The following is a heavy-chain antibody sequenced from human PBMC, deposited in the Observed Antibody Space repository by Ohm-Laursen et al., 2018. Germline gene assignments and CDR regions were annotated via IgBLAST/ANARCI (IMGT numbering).Heavy chain of an antibody. Sequence: GTLSLTCAVYGGSFGGYYWNWIRQPPGKGLEWIGEINHSRSTKYNSSFKSRVTISVGTSKNQFSLKLSSVTAADTAVYYCARGFSGWWGRIDYWGQGILVTVSS. J-gene: IGHJ4*02. V-gene: IGHV4-34*01. D-gene: IGHD6-19*01. CDR3: ARGFSGWWGRIDY. CDR2: INHSRST. CDR1: GGSFGGYY.